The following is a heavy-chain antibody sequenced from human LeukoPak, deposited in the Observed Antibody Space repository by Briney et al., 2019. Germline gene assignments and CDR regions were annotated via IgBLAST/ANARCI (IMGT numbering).Heavy chain of an antibody. Sequence: PSETLSLTCAVYGGSFSGYYWSWIRQPPGTGLERNGEINHSGSTNYNPSLKSRVTISVDTSKNQFSLKLSSVTAADTAVYYCAGQYCSSTSCYVDYWGQGTLVTVSS. V-gene: IGHV4-34*01. J-gene: IGHJ4*02. D-gene: IGHD2-2*01. CDR2: INHSGST. CDR3: AGQYCSSTSCYVDY. CDR1: GGSFSGYY.